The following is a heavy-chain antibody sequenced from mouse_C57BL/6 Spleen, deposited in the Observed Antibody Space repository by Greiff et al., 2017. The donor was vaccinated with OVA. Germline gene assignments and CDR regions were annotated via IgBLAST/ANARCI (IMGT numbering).Heavy chain of an antibody. D-gene: IGHD1-1*01. V-gene: IGHV1-53*01. CDR3: ARNYYGSSLQYYAMDY. CDR1: GYTFTSYW. Sequence: QVQLQQPGTELVKPGASVKLSCKASGYTFTSYWMHWVKQRPGQGLEWIGNINPSNGGTNYNEKFKSKATLTVDKSSSTAYMQLSSLTSEDSAVYYCARNYYGSSLQYYAMDYWGQGTSVTVSS. CDR2: INPSNGGT. J-gene: IGHJ4*01.